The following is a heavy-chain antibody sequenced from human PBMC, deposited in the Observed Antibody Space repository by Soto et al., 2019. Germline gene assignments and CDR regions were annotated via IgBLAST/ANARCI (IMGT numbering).Heavy chain of an antibody. D-gene: IGHD1-26*01. CDR3: ARWSAIVGGAEALDI. J-gene: IGHJ3*02. V-gene: IGHV1-18*01. CDR2: LSAYNGDT. Sequence: QVQLVQSGAEVKKPGASVRVSCKTSGYTFINYGITWVRQAPGQGLEWMGWLSAYNGDTSSSEKIQDRFTRTTDASTNTVYMDLRSLRSDDTAVYYCARWSAIVGGAEALDIWGQGTMVIVSS. CDR1: GYTFINYG.